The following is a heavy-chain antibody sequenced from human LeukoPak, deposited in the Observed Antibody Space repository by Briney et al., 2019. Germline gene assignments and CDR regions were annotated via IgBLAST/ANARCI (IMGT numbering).Heavy chain of an antibody. CDR3: ARGYGDYYFDF. Sequence: PSETLSLTCTVSGGSISSYYWSWIRQPPGKGLEWIGYIYYSGSTNYNPSLKSRVTISVDTSKNQFSLKLSSVTAADTVVYYCARGYGDYYFDFWGQGTLVTVSS. CDR1: GGSISSYY. D-gene: IGHD4-17*01. V-gene: IGHV4-59*01. J-gene: IGHJ4*02. CDR2: IYYSGST.